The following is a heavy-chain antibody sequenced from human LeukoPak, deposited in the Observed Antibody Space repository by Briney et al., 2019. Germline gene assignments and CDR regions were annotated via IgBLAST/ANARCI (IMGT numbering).Heavy chain of an antibody. Sequence: SETLSLTCAVSGYPISSGYYWGWIRQPPGKGPEWIGSIYHSGSTYYNPSLKSRVTISVDTSKNQFSLKLSSVTAADTAVYYCARAHSKGAAASSWLDPCGQGTLVTVSS. CDR1: GYPISSGYY. D-gene: IGHD6-13*01. CDR3: ARAHSKGAAASSWLDP. J-gene: IGHJ5*02. V-gene: IGHV4-38-2*01. CDR2: IYHSGST.